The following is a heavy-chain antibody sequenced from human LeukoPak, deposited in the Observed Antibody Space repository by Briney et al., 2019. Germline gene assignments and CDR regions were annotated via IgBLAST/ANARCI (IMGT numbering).Heavy chain of an antibody. CDR1: GFTFSSYS. CDR3: ARGLSSVGYFDWLTT. V-gene: IGHV3-21*05. J-gene: IGHJ5*02. D-gene: IGHD3-9*01. CDR2: ISSSSYM. Sequence: GGSLRLSCAASGFTFSSYSMNWVRQAPGKGLEWVSYISSSSYMYCGDYVKGRFTISRDNAKNSLYLQMNSLRAEDTAVYYCARGLSSVGYFDWLTTWGQGTLVTVSS.